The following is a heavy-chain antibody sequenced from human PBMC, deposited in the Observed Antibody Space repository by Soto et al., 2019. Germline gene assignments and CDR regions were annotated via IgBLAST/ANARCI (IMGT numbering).Heavy chain of an antibody. CDR3: AREGFPIKYGDYSVGWFDP. D-gene: IGHD4-17*01. V-gene: IGHV1-2*04. Sequence: ASVKVSCKASGYTFTGYYMHWVRQAPGQGLEWMGWINPNSGGTNYAQKFQGWVTMTRDTSISTAYMELSRLRSDDTAVYYCAREGFPIKYGDYSVGWFDPWGQGTLVTVSS. J-gene: IGHJ5*02. CDR2: INPNSGGT. CDR1: GYTFTGYY.